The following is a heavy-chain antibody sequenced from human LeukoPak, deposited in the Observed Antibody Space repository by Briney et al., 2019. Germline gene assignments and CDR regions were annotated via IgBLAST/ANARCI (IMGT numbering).Heavy chain of an antibody. D-gene: IGHD2-2*01. CDR3: ARLAGYCSSTSCYYYYYMDV. V-gene: IGHV5-51*01. Sequence: GESLKTSCKGSGYSFTSYWIGWVRQMPGKGLEWMGIIYPGDSDTRYSPSFQGQVTISADKSISTAYLQWSSLKASDTAMYYCARLAGYCSSTSCYYYYYMDVWGKGTTVTVSS. CDR1: GYSFTSYW. CDR2: IYPGDSDT. J-gene: IGHJ6*03.